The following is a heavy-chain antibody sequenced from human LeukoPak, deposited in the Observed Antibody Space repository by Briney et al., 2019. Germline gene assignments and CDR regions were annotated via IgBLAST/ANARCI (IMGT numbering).Heavy chain of an antibody. Sequence: SVKVSCKASGGTFSSYAISWVRQAPRQGLEWMGGIIPIFGTANYAQKFQGRVTITADESTSTAYMELSSLRSEDTAVYYCARSGSRYSYYYYYMDVWGKGTTVTVSS. D-gene: IGHD1-1*01. V-gene: IGHV1-69*13. CDR2: IIPIFGTA. J-gene: IGHJ6*03. CDR3: ARSGSRYSYYYYYMDV. CDR1: GGTFSSYA.